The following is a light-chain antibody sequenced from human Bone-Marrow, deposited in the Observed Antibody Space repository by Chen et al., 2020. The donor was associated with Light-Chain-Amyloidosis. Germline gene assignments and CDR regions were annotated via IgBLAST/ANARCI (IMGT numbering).Light chain of an antibody. CDR1: SGSIATNY. J-gene: IGLJ3*02. V-gene: IGLV6-57*01. CDR3: QSYQGSSQGV. CDR2: EDD. Sequence: NSMLTPPPSASESPRKTVLISYTRGSGSIATNYVQWYQQRPGSSPTTVIFEDDHSPSGVPDRFSGSIDRSSNSASLTISGLKTEDEADYYCQSYQGSSQGVFGGGTKLTVL.